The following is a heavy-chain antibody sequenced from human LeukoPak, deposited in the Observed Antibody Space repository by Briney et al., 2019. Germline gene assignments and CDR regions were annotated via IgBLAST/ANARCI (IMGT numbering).Heavy chain of an antibody. CDR3: ARLGFGSKDYRYGMDV. V-gene: IGHV5-51*01. J-gene: IGHJ6*02. CDR1: GYSFTSYW. D-gene: IGHD3-10*01. CDR2: IYPGDSDT. Sequence: GESLKISCKGSGYSFTSYWIGWVRQMPGKGLEWMGIIYPGDSDTRYNPSFQGQVTISADKSISTAYLQWSSLKASDTAMYYCARLGFGSKDYRYGMDVWGQGTTVTVSS.